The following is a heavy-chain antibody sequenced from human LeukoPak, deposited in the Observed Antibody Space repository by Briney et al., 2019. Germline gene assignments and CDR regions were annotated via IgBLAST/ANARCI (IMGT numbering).Heavy chain of an antibody. V-gene: IGHV3-33*01. CDR1: GFGFSSYD. D-gene: IGHD1-14*01. Sequence: GGSLRLSCAASGFGFSSYDMHWVRQAPGKGLEWVAIIWLDGSATYYGDSVKGRFTISRDNSNNTLYLQMSSLRVEDTAVYYCARDLNREDFDYWGQGTLVVVPS. CDR2: IWLDGSAT. J-gene: IGHJ4*02. CDR3: ARDLNREDFDY.